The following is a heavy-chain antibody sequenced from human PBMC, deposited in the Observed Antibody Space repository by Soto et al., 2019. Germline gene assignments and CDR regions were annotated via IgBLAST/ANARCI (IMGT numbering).Heavy chain of an antibody. V-gene: IGHV1-69*12. CDR2: IIPIFGTA. D-gene: IGHD4-4*01. CDR1: GGTFSSYA. J-gene: IGHJ4*02. CDR3: ARDRRDYSNYMDYFDY. Sequence: QVQLVQSGAEVKKPGSSVKVSCKASGGTFSSYAISWVRQAPGQGLEWMGGIIPIFGTANYAQKFQGRVTITADESTTXAYMELSRLRAEDTAVYYCARDRRDYSNYMDYFDYWGQGTLVTVSS.